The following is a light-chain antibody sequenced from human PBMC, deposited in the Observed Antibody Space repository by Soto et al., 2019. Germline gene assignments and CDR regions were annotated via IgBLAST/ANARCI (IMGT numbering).Light chain of an antibody. V-gene: IGKV3-11*01. CDR2: DGS. Sequence: EILLTQSPSTLSVSPGERVTLSCRASQNLHSFLNWYQQRPGQAPRPLIYDGSKRAAGVPDRISGDGSGTDFTLTISDVQPEDFEIYYCHQRQSWPRTFGQGTKVDIK. CDR1: QNLHSF. J-gene: IGKJ1*01. CDR3: HQRQSWPRT.